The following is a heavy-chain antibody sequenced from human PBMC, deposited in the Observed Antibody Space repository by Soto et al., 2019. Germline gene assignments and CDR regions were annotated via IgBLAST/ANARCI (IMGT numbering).Heavy chain of an antibody. CDR1: GYSINSDDY. CDR3: ARLRIATNNYKWFDP. J-gene: IGHJ5*02. D-gene: IGHD2-21*01. V-gene: IGHV4-31*03. CDR2: IYVTGAV. Sequence: PSETLSLTCTVSGYSINSDDYWSWIRQVPGKGLEWIGHIYVTGAVDYNPSLRDRITISQDTAERQFSLNLRLVTAADTAVYYCARLRIATNNYKWFDPWGQGTLVTVSS.